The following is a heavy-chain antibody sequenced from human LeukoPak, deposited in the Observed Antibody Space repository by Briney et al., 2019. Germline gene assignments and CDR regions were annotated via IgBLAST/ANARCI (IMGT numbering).Heavy chain of an antibody. CDR3: ARAERHLWSGYNVQDYFDY. V-gene: IGHV1-24*01. CDR2: FDPEDGET. D-gene: IGHD3-3*01. J-gene: IGHJ4*02. Sequence: ASVKVSCKVSGYTLTELSMHWVRQAPGKGLEWMGGFDPEDGETIYAQKFQGRVTMTEDTSTDTAYMELSSLRSDDTAVYYCARAERHLWSGYNVQDYFDYWGQGTLVTVSS. CDR1: GYTLTELS.